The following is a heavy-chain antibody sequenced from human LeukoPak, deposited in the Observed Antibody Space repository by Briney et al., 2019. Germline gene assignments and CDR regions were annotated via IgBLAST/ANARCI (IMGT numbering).Heavy chain of an antibody. CDR1: GFIFSHYG. CDR3: ARDAQRGFDYSNSLQY. Sequence: GGSLRLSCAASGFIFSHYGMHWVRQAPGKGLEWVAVIWSDGSNRFYAGSVKGRFTISRDNSQNTMFLEMNSPRAEDTAMYYGARDAQRGFDYSNSLQYWGQGILVTVSS. V-gene: IGHV3-33*01. J-gene: IGHJ4*01. D-gene: IGHD4-11*01. CDR2: IWSDGSNR.